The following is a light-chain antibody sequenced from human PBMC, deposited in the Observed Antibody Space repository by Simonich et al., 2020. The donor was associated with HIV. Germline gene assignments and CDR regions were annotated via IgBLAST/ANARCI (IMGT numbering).Light chain of an antibody. CDR1: QSISRY. J-gene: IGKJ3*01. CDR3: QQTYSTPRFT. V-gene: IGKV1-39*01. CDR2: AAS. Sequence: DIQMTQSPSSLSASVGDRVTITCRASQSISRYLNWYQQKPGKAPKFLIYAASSLQSVVPSRFSGSGSGTDFTITISSLQPEDFATYYCQQTYSTPRFTFGPGTKVDIK.